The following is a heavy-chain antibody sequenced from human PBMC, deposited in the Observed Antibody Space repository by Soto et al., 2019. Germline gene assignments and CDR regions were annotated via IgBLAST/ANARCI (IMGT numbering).Heavy chain of an antibody. Sequence: ASVKVSCKASGYTFTSYYMHWVRQAPGQGLEWMGIINPSGGSTSYAQRSQGRVTMTRDTSTSTVYMELSSLRSEDTAVYYCARVYPSDTRYGYVGNNWFDPWGQGTQVTVSS. CDR2: INPSGGST. V-gene: IGHV1-46*03. CDR3: ARVYPSDTRYGYVGNNWFDP. CDR1: GYTFTSYY. J-gene: IGHJ5*02. D-gene: IGHD5-18*01.